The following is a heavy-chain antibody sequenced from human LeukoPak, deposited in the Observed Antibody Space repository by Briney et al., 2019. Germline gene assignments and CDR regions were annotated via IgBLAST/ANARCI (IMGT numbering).Heavy chain of an antibody. J-gene: IGHJ5*02. D-gene: IGHD2-2*02. CDR3: TKGDVPPTISRFDP. CDR2: INSDGSST. V-gene: IGHV3-74*01. Sequence: PGGSLRLSCAASGFTFSSYWMHWVRQAPGKGLVWVSRINSDGSSTSYADSVKGRFTISRDNAKNTLSLQMNSLRAEDTAVYYCTKGDVPPTISRFDPWGQGTLVTVSS. CDR1: GFTFSSYW.